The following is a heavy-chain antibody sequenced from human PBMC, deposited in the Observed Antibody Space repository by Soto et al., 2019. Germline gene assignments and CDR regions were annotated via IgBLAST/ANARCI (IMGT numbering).Heavy chain of an antibody. CDR3: ARDPSRGYYYDSSGYYDI. CDR1: GGSVSSGSYY. J-gene: IGHJ3*02. Sequence: PSETLSLTCTVSGGSVSSGSYYWSWIRQPPGKGLEWIGYIYYSGSTNYNPSLKSRVTISVDTSKNQFSLKLSSVTAADTAVYYCARDPSRGYYYDSSGYYDIWGQGTMVTVS. D-gene: IGHD3-22*01. CDR2: IYYSGST. V-gene: IGHV4-61*01.